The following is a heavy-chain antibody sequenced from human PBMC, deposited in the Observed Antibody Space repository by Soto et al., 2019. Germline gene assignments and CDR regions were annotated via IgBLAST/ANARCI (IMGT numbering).Heavy chain of an antibody. D-gene: IGHD2-2*01. J-gene: IGHJ4*02. CDR1: GFTFRDYA. CDR3: AKHSRETTTCCGED. CDR2: VSNSGSST. V-gene: IGHV3-23*01. Sequence: GALRLSCAASGFTFRDYAMSWVRQAPGRGLEWVSGVSNSGSSTYYADSVKGRFTVSRDNSKNTLYLQMNSLRAEDTAVYYCAKHSRETTTCCGEDWGQGTRVTVSS.